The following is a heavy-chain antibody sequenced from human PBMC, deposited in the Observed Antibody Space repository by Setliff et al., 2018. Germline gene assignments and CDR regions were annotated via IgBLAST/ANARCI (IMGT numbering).Heavy chain of an antibody. CDR1: GYRFSNYW. V-gene: IGHV5-51*01. J-gene: IGHJ3*02. CDR3: TRHGTVDAFDI. CDR2: VYPGDSDT. D-gene: IGHD1-1*01. Sequence: GESLKISCKGSGYRFSNYWIGWVRQMPGKGLEWMGIVYPGDSDTRYSPSFQGQVTISADKSISTAYLHWSSLKASDTAMYYCTRHGTVDAFDIWGQGTMVTVSS.